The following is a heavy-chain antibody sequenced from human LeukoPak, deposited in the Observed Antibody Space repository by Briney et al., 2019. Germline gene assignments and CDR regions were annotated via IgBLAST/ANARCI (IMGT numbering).Heavy chain of an antibody. J-gene: IGHJ3*02. CDR1: GGSTGGSIRSNY. V-gene: IGHV4-61*05. CDR3: ASALGYCSSTSCYTDAFDI. CDR2: TYYSGNT. D-gene: IGHD2-2*02. Sequence: PSETLSLTCTVSGGSTGGSIRSNYWGWIRQPPGKGLEWIGYTYYSGNTNYNPSLKSRVTILVDTSKNQFSLNLSSVTAADTAVYYCASALGYCSSTSCYTDAFDIWGQGTMVTVSS.